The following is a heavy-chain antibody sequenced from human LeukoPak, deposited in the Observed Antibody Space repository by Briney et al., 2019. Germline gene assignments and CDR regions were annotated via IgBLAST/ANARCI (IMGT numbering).Heavy chain of an antibody. J-gene: IGHJ6*02. D-gene: IGHD6-13*01. CDR1: GFTFSSYS. CDR3: ARGVSSSWYRGWYYYGMDV. CDR2: ISSSSSYI. Sequence: GGSLRLSCAASGFTFSSYSMNWVRQAPGKGLEWVSSISSSSSYIYYADSVKGRFTISRDNAKNSLYLQMNSLRAEDTAVYYCARGVSSSWYRGWYYYGMDVWGQGTTVTVSS. V-gene: IGHV3-21*01.